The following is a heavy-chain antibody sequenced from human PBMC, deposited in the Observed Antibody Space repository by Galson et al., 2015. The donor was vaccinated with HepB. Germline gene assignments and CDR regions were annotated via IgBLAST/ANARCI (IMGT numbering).Heavy chain of an antibody. D-gene: IGHD3-10*01. V-gene: IGHV1-18*04. Sequence: SCKASGYTFTSYGISWVRQAPGQGLEWMGWISAYNGNTNYAQKLQGRVTMTTDTSTSTAYMELRSLRSDDTAVYYCARDYYGSGSYYGETYYFDSWGQGTLVTVSS. CDR1: GYTFTSYG. J-gene: IGHJ4*02. CDR3: ARDYYGSGSYYGETYYFDS. CDR2: ISAYNGNT.